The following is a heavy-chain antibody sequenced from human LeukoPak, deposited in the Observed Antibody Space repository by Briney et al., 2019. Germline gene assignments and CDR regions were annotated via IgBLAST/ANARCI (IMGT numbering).Heavy chain of an antibody. D-gene: IGHD2-15*01. Sequence: GGSLRLSCAASGFTFRSYAMSWVRQAPGKGLEWVANINQDGSEKNYVDSVKGRFTISRDGAKNLLYLQMNSLRAEDAAVYYCAREQCSGNSCYYYWGQGTLVTVSS. CDR1: GFTFRSYA. J-gene: IGHJ4*02. CDR2: INQDGSEK. CDR3: AREQCSGNSCYYY. V-gene: IGHV3-7*01.